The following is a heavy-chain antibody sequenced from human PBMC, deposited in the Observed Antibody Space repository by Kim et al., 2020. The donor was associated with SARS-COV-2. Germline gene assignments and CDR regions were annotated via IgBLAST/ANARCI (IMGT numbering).Heavy chain of an antibody. D-gene: IGHD6-6*01. V-gene: IGHV3-23*01. J-gene: IGHJ4*02. Sequence: TYYAASVKGRFTLSRDNSKNTLYLQMNSLRAEDTAVYYCAKSRYSSTSDYWGQGTLVTVSS. CDR3: AKSRYSSTSDY. CDR2: T.